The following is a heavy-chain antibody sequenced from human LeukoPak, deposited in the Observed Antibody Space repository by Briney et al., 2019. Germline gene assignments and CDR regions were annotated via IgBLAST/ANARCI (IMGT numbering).Heavy chain of an antibody. D-gene: IGHD2-2*01. J-gene: IGHJ6*03. CDR1: RFTFSNYS. CDR3: ARANIVLVPAANYYFYLDV. V-gene: IGHV3-21*01. Sequence: PGGSLRLSCAASRFTFSNYSINWVRQAPGKGLEWVSSISSRSNYIFYADSVKGRFTISRDNAKNSLYLQMNSLRAEDTAVYYCARANIVLVPAANYYFYLDVWGKGTTVTVSS. CDR2: ISSRSNYI.